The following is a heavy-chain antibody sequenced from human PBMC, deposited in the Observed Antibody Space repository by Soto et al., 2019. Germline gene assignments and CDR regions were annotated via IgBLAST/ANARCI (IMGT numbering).Heavy chain of an antibody. CDR3: ARTDRDFYGLDX. Sequence: EVQLVESGGGLVQPGGSLRLSCEASGFTFRNYDMHWVRQGTGKGLEWVSGISAAGDPDYADSVEGRFTISRENAQNSFFLQMNSLRVGDTAVYYCARTDRDFYGLDXXGQGTT. V-gene: IGHV3-13*05. CDR1: GFTFRNYD. J-gene: IGHJ6*02. CDR2: ISAAGDP.